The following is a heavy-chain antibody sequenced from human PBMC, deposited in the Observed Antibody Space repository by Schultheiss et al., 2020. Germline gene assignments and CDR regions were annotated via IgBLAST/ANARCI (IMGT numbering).Heavy chain of an antibody. CDR3: ATELSPNDY. CDR1: GFTFSSYA. V-gene: IGHV3-23*01. CDR2: ISISGNT. Sequence: GGSLRLSCAASGFTFSSYAMSWVRQAPGKGLEWVSAISISGNTYYADSVKGRFTISRDNSRDTLYLQMNSLRAEDTAVYYCATELSPNDYWGQGTLVTVSS. J-gene: IGHJ4*02.